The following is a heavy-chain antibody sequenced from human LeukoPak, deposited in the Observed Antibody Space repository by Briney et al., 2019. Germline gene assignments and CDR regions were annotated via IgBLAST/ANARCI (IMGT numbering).Heavy chain of an antibody. CDR2: IYSGGST. V-gene: IGHV3-66*02. Sequence: GSLRLSCAASGFTVSSNYMSWVRQAPGKGLEWVSVIYSGGSTYYADSVKGRFTFSRDNSKNTLYLHMNSLRAEDTAVYYCVKGLVYYLDYWGQGTLVSVSS. J-gene: IGHJ4*02. CDR1: GFTVSSNY. CDR3: VKGLVYYLDY. D-gene: IGHD3-10*01.